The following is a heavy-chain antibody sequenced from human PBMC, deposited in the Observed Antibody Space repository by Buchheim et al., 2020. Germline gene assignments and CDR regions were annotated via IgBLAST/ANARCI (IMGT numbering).Heavy chain of an antibody. V-gene: IGHV1-46*01. CDR1: GYTFTSYY. CDR3: ARELNGDFMGPYYYYGMDV. J-gene: IGHJ6*02. D-gene: IGHD4-17*01. CDR2: INPSGGST. Sequence: QVQLVQSGAEVKKPGASVKVSCKASGYTFTSYYMHWVRQAPGQGLEWMGIINPSGGSTSYAQKFQGRVTMTRDPSTSTVYMELSSLRSEDTAVYYCARELNGDFMGPYYYYGMDVWGQGTT.